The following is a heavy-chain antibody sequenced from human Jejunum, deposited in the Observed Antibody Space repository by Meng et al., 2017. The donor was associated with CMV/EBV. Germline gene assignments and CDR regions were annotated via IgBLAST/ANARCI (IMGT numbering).Heavy chain of an antibody. CDR3: AKDLSGSYRAHYYYYYGVDV. V-gene: IGHV3-30*04. J-gene: IGHJ6*02. D-gene: IGHD1-26*01. Sequence: YPMHWVRQAPGKGLEWVAYISYNGGRTYDADSVKGRFTVFRDNSKNTLYLQMNSLRAEETAVYFCAKDLSGSYRAHYYYYYGVDVWGQGTTVTVSS. CDR2: ISYNGGRT. CDR1: YP.